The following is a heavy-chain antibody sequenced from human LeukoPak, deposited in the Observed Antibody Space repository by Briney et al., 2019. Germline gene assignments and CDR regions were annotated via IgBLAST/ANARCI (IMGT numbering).Heavy chain of an antibody. Sequence: GGSLRLSCAASGFTFSSYSMNWVRQAPGKGLERVSSISSSSSYIYYADSVKGRFTISRDNSKNTLYLQMNSLRAEDTAVYYCASYGNYLGYQLDYWGQGTLVTVSS. V-gene: IGHV3-21*01. CDR1: GFTFSSYS. D-gene: IGHD4-11*01. CDR3: ASYGNYLGYQLDY. CDR2: ISSSSSYI. J-gene: IGHJ4*02.